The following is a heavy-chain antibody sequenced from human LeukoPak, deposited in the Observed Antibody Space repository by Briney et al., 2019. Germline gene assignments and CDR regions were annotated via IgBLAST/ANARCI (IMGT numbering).Heavy chain of an antibody. J-gene: IGHJ6*02. V-gene: IGHV3-72*01. D-gene: IGHD2/OR15-2a*01. CDR1: GFTFSDYY. CDR2: SRDKARSYST. Sequence: GESLRLSCAVSGFTFSDYYMDWVRQAPGKGLEWVGRSRDKARSYSTEYAASVKGRFIISRDDSRSSLYLQMNSLNTDDTAVYFCARAVSLGGYYGMDVWGQGTTVTVSS. CDR3: ARAVSLGGYYGMDV.